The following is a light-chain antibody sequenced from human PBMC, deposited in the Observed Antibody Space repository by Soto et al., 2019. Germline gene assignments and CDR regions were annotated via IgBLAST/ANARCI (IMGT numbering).Light chain of an antibody. CDR1: RSDVGGYNY. Sequence: QSALTQPASVSGSPGQSITISCTGTRSDVGGYNYVSLYQQHPGKAPKLMIYDVSNRPSGVSNRFSDSKSVNTASLTISGLQAEDEADYYCSSYTSSSTLVFGGGTKLTVL. J-gene: IGLJ2*01. CDR2: DVS. V-gene: IGLV2-14*01. CDR3: SSYTSSSTLV.